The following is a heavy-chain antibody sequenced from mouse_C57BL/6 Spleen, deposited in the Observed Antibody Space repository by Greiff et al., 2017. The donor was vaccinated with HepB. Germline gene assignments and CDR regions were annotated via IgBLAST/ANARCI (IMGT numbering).Heavy chain of an antibody. CDR2: IDPSDSYT. V-gene: IGHV1-50*01. Sequence: QVHVKQPGAELVKPGASVKLSCKASGYTFTSYWMQWVKQRPGQGLEWIGEIDPSDSYTNYNQKFKGKATLTVDTSSSTAYMQLSSLTSEDSAVYYCARGTKLFYFDYWGQGTTLTVSS. J-gene: IGHJ2*01. CDR1: GYTFTSYW. CDR3: ARGTKLFYFDY. D-gene: IGHD1-3*01.